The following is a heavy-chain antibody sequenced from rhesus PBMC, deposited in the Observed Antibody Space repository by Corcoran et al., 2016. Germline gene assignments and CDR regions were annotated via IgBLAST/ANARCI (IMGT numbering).Heavy chain of an antibody. D-gene: IGHD6-25*01. CDR3: AGGFAAAGPGSFDY. J-gene: IGHJ4*01. CDR1: GFTFGSYA. V-gene: IGHV1-198*02. Sequence: QVQLVQSGAEVKKPGASVKVSCKASGFTFGSYAISWVRQAPGQGLEWMGVIIPLVGITNYGEKFKGRVTITADTSTSTAYMELSSLRSEDTAVYYCAGGFAAAGPGSFDYWGQGVLVTVSS. CDR2: IIPLVGIT.